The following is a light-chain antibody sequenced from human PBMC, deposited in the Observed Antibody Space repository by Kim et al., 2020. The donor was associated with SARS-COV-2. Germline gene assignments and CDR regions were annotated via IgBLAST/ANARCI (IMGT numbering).Light chain of an antibody. J-gene: IGLJ2*01. Sequence: QSVLTQPPSASASPGQMVAISCSGSRSNIGTYTVNWYQHLPETAPQLLIFGDSQRPSGVPDRFSASKSGTSASLAISGLQSDDEATYYCASWDDSLNGHIFGRGTQLTVL. CDR2: GDS. CDR3: ASWDDSLNGHI. V-gene: IGLV1-44*01. CDR1: RSNIGTYT.